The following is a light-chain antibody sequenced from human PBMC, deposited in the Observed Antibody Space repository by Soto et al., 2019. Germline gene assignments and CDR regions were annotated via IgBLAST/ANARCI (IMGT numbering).Light chain of an antibody. CDR3: QSYDSSLSGCP. CDR2: GNS. J-gene: IGLJ1*01. V-gene: IGLV1-40*01. Sequence: QSVLTQPASVSGAPGQRVTISCTGSISNIGAGYDVHWYQQLPGTAPKLLIYGNSNRPSGVPDRFSGSKSGTSASLAITGLQAEDEADYYCQSYDSSLSGCPFGTGTKVTVL. CDR1: ISNIGAGYD.